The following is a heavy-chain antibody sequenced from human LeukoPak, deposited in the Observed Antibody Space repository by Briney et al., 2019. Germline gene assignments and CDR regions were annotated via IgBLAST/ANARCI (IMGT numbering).Heavy chain of an antibody. J-gene: IGHJ5*02. V-gene: IGHV1-46*01. CDR2: INPRGTAT. D-gene: IGHD3-16*01. CDR3: ARDTSEGDYAWWFDP. CDR1: GYSFTSHY. Sequence: GASVKVSCKAPGYSFTSHYMHWVRQAPGQGLEWMGLINPRGTATRYAESFQGRLTLTRDLSTSTDYMELSSLRSDDTAVYFCARDTSEGDYAWWFDPWGQGTLVTVAS.